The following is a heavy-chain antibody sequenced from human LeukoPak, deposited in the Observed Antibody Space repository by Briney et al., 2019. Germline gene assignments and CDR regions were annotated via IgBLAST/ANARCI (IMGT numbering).Heavy chain of an antibody. D-gene: IGHD6-25*01. CDR3: ARSPPQLRLLDY. V-gene: IGHV4-34*01. CDR2: INHSGST. J-gene: IGHJ4*02. Sequence: SETLSLTCAVYAGSFSGYYWSWIRQPAGKGLEWIGEINHSGSTNYNPSLKSRVTISVDTTKNQFSLKLSSVTAADTAVYYCARSPPQLRLLDYWGQRTLVTVSS. CDR1: AGSFSGYY.